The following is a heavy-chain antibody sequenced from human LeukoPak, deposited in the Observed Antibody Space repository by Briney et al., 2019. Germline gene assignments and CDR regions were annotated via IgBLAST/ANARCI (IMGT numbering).Heavy chain of an antibody. J-gene: IGHJ4*02. CDR1: GFIFNNYA. Sequence: GRSLRLSCAGSGFIFNNYAMHWVRQPPGKGLKWVSGISWNSGSIDYADSVKGRFTISRDNAKNSLYLQMNSLRVEDTAFYYCAKDNRRHYTSGPNPDSLHWGQGALVTVSS. V-gene: IGHV3-9*01. D-gene: IGHD6-19*01. CDR3: AKDNRRHYTSGPNPDSLH. CDR2: ISWNSGSI.